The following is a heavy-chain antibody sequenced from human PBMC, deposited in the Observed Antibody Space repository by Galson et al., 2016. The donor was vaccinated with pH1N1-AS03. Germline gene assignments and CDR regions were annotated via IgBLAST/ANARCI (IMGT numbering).Heavy chain of an antibody. CDR1: GGTLNNYA. Sequence: SVKVSCKASGGTLNNYAVNWVRQAPGQGLEWMGGISPIFGSANHAQKSQGRVTITADIFTNTAYMELSGLSSEDTAVCYCARGLTYHFGSGSVFWGQGTLVAVSS. CDR2: ISPIFGSA. CDR3: ARGLTYHFGSGSVF. V-gene: IGHV1-69*06. J-gene: IGHJ4*02. D-gene: IGHD3-10*01.